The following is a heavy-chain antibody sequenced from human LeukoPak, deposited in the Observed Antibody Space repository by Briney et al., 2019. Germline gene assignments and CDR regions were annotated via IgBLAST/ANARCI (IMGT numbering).Heavy chain of an antibody. CDR3: ASFPQFGVDY. V-gene: IGHV1-18*01. Sequence: ASVKVSCKASGYTFTSYGISWVRQAPGQGLEWMGWISAYNGNTNYAQKFQGRVTMTRDTSISTAYMELSRLRSDDTAVYYCASFPQFGVDYWGQGTLVTVSS. CDR1: GYTFTSYG. CDR2: ISAYNGNT. J-gene: IGHJ4*02. D-gene: IGHD3-10*01.